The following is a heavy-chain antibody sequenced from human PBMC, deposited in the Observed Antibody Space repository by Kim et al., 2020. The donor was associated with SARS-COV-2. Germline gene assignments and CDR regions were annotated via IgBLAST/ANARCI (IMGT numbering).Heavy chain of an antibody. CDR2: IYPGDSDT. J-gene: IGHJ4*02. Sequence: GESLKISCKGSGYSFTSYWIGWVRQMPGKGLEWMGIIYPGDSDTRYSPSFQGQVTISADKSISTAYLQWSSLKASDTAMYYCARIGYCSGGSCYGGNFDYCGQGTLVTVSS. V-gene: IGHV5-51*01. CDR1: GYSFTSYW. CDR3: ARIGYCSGGSCYGGNFDY. D-gene: IGHD2-15*01.